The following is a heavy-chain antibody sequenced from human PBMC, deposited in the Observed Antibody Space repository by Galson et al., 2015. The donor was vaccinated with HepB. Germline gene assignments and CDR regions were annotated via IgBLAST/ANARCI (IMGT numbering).Heavy chain of an antibody. V-gene: IGHV7-4-1*02. CDR3: ARDHCSSTSCFSYLPLMDV. J-gene: IGHJ6*04. CDR2: INTNTGNP. D-gene: IGHD2-2*01. CDR1: GYTFTSYA. Sequence: SVKVSCKASGYTFTSYAMNWVRQAPGQGLEWMGWINTNTGNPTYAQGFTGRFVFSLDTSVSTAYLQISSLKAEDTAVYYCARDHCSSTSCFSYLPLMDVWGKGTTVTVSS.